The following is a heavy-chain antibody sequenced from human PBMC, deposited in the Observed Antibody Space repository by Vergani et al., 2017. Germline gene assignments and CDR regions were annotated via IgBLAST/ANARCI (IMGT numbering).Heavy chain of an antibody. V-gene: IGHV3-21*01. D-gene: IGHD3-22*01. CDR2: ISSSSSYI. Sequence: EVQLVESGGGLVKPGGSLRLSCAASGFPFISYSMNWVRQAPGKGLEWFSSISSSSSYIYYADSVKGRFTISRDNAKNSLYLQMNSLRAEDTAVYYCARDLFYYDSSGYYSGFFDYWGQGTLVTVSS. CDR1: GFPFISYS. J-gene: IGHJ4*02. CDR3: ARDLFYYDSSGYYSGFFDY.